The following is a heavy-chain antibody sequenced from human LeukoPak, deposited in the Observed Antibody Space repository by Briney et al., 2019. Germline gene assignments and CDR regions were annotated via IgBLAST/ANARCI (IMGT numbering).Heavy chain of an antibody. V-gene: IGHV3-30*18. CDR2: ISYDGSNK. J-gene: IGHJ4*02. D-gene: IGHD6-13*01. CDR1: GFTFSSYG. Sequence: GGSLRLSCAASGFTFSSYGMHWVRQAPGKGLEWVAVISYDGSNKYYADSVKGRFTISRDNSKNTLYLQMNSLRAEDTAVYYCAKDGGSSALDYWGQGTLVTVSS. CDR3: AKDGGSSALDY.